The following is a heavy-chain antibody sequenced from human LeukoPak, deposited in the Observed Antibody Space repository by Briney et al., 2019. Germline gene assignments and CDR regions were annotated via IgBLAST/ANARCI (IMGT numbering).Heavy chain of an antibody. CDR2: ISWNSGSI. V-gene: IGHV3-9*01. Sequence: GGSLRPSCAASGFTFDDYAMHWVRQAPGKGLEWVSGISWNSGSIGYADSVKGRFTISRDNAKNSMYLQMNSLRAEDTALYYCAKDSGGYYVNWFDPWGQGTLVTVSS. CDR1: GFTFDDYA. D-gene: IGHD3-22*01. J-gene: IGHJ5*02. CDR3: AKDSGGYYVNWFDP.